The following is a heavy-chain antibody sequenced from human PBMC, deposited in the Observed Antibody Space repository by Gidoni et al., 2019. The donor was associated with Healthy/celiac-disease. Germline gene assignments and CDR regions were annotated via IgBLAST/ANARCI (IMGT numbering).Heavy chain of an antibody. V-gene: IGHV3-33*01. J-gene: IGHJ4*02. Sequence: QVQLVESGGGVVQPGRSLRLSCAASGFTFSSYGMHWVRQAPGKGLEWVAVIWYDGSNKYYADSVKGRFTISRDNSKNTLYLQMNSLRAEDTAVYYCARDGEPYCGGDCSNSFDYWGQGTLVTVSS. CDR3: ARDGEPYCGGDCSNSFDY. CDR2: IWYDGSNK. CDR1: GFTFSSYG. D-gene: IGHD2-21*01.